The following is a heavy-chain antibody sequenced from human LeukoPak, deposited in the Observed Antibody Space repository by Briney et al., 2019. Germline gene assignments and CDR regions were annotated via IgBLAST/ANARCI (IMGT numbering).Heavy chain of an antibody. CDR2: ITGSGDGP. J-gene: IGHJ4*02. V-gene: IGHV3-23*01. D-gene: IGHD3-10*01. CDR3: VKGFVHPTYYFDY. Sequence: GGSLRLSCAASGFTFSNYAMMWVRQAPGKRLEWVSSITGSGDGPYYADSVRGRFTISRDNSENTLYLQLNSLRAEDTAVYFCVKGFVHPTYYFDYWGQGTVVTVSS. CDR1: GFTFSNYA.